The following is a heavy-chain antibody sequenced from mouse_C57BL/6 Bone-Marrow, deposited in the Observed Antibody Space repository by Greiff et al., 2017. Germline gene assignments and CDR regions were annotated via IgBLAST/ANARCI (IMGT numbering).Heavy chain of an antibody. CDR2: IYPGNGDT. Sequence: VQLQQSGAELVKPGASVKISCKASGYAFSSYWINWVKQRPGQGLEWIGQIYPGNGDTNYNGKFKGKATLTADKSSSTAYMQLSSLTSEDSAVYFCARWGLAYWGQGTLVTVSA. J-gene: IGHJ3*01. CDR1: GYAFSSYW. V-gene: IGHV1-80*01. CDR3: ARWGLAY.